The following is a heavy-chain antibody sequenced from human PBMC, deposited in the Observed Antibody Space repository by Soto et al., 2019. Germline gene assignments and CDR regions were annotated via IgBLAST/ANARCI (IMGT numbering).Heavy chain of an antibody. CDR2: INHSGST. Sequence: QVQLQQWGAGLLKPSETLSLTCAVYGGSFSGYYWSWIRQPPGKGLEWIGEINHSGSTNYNPYLKSRVTISVDTSKHQFALKLSSVNAADTAGYYCARGPGGMDVWGQGTTVTVSS. V-gene: IGHV4-34*01. D-gene: IGHD3-10*01. CDR3: ARGPGGMDV. CDR1: GGSFSGYY. J-gene: IGHJ6*02.